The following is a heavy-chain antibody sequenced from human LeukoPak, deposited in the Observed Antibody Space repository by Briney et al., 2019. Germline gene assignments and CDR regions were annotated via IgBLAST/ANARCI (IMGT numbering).Heavy chain of an antibody. J-gene: IGHJ4*02. D-gene: IGHD2-2*01. CDR1: GFTFSSYG. V-gene: IGHV3-30*02. CDR3: AKDRQSWTSYGNGGDY. Sequence: GGSLRLSCAASGFTFSSYGMHWVRQAPGKGLEWVAFIRYDGSNKYYADSVKGRFTISGDSSKNTVYLQMNSLRAEDTAVYYCAKDRQSWTSYGNGGDYWGQGTLVTVSS. CDR2: IRYDGSNK.